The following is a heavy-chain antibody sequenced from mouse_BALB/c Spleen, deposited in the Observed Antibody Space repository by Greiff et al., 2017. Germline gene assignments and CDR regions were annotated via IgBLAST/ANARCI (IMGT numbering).Heavy chain of an antibody. CDR3: ARDTTVVADY. CDR2: INPYNDGT. CDR1: GYTFTSYV. Sequence: EVQRVESGPELVKPGASVKMSCKASGYTFTSYVMHWVKQKPGQGLEWIGYINPYNDGTKYNEKFKGKATLTSDKSSSTAYMELSSLTSEDSAVYYCARDTTVVADYWGQGTTLTVSS. V-gene: IGHV1-14*01. D-gene: IGHD1-1*01. J-gene: IGHJ2*01.